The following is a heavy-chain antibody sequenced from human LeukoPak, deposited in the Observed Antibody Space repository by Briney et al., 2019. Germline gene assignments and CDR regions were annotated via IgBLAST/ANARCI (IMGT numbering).Heavy chain of an antibody. V-gene: IGHV3-21*04. J-gene: IGHJ4*02. D-gene: IGHD3-22*01. CDR3: ARVPYDSSGYYPPPYDY. Sequence: GGSLRLSCAASGFTFSSYSMNWVRQAPGKGLEWVSSIRSESIYIYYADSVKGRFTISRDNSKNTLYLQMNSLRAEDTAVYYCARVPYDSSGYYPPPYDYWGQGTLVTVSS. CDR2: IRSESIYI. CDR1: GFTFSSYS.